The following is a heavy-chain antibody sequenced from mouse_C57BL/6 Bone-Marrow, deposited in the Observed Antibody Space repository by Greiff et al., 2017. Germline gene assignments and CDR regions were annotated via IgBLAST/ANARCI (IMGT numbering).Heavy chain of an antibody. CDR2: INPRSGYT. Sequence: VQLQQSGAELAKPGASVKLSCKASGYTFTSYWMHWLKQRPGQGLEWIGYINPRSGYTKYNQQFKDKATLTADKSSSKDYMKLSSLRYEDSAVYYWARGHYNSSSYVTWFAYWGEETLVTVSA. CDR3: ARGHYNSSSYVTWFAY. J-gene: IGHJ3*01. CDR1: GYTFTSYW. V-gene: IGHV1-7*01. D-gene: IGHD1-1*01.